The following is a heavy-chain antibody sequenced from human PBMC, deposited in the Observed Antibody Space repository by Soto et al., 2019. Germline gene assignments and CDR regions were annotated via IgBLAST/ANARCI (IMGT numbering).Heavy chain of an antibody. Sequence: SETLSLTCTVSGGSISSSSCYWGWIRQPPGKGLEWIGSIYYSGSTYYNPSLKSRVTISVDTSKNQFSLKLSSVTAADTAVYYCARQGSGWFSYYYGMDVWGQGTTVTVYS. CDR2: IYYSGST. D-gene: IGHD6-19*01. CDR1: GGSISSSSCY. V-gene: IGHV4-39*01. J-gene: IGHJ6*02. CDR3: ARQGSGWFSYYYGMDV.